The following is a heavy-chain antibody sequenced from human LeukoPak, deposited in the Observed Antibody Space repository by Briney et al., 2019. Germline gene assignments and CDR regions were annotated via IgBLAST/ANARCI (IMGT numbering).Heavy chain of an antibody. D-gene: IGHD3-22*01. CDR1: GFTFRSYA. Sequence: GGTLRLSCVASGFTFRSYAMRWVRQAPGKGLEWVSAVTRNGDTTYYADSVKGRFTISRDNSKNTLYPQMNSLRAEDTAVYYCAKYPTAGYDRRYCNYWGQGTLVTVSS. V-gene: IGHV3-23*01. CDR2: VTRNGDTT. J-gene: IGHJ4*02. CDR3: AKYPTAGYDRRYCNY.